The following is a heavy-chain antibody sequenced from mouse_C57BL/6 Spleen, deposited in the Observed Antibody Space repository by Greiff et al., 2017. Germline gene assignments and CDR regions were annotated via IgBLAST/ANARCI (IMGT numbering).Heavy chain of an antibody. Sequence: VQLQQPGAALVRPGSSVKLSCKASGYTFTSYWMDWVKQRPGQGLEWIGNIYPSDSETHYNQKFKDKATLTVDKSSSTAYMQLSSLTSEDSAVYYCARLGSFAYWGQGTLVTVSA. V-gene: IGHV1-61*01. CDR2: IYPSDSET. CDR3: ARLGSFAY. CDR1: GYTFTSYW. J-gene: IGHJ3*01. D-gene: IGHD4-1*01.